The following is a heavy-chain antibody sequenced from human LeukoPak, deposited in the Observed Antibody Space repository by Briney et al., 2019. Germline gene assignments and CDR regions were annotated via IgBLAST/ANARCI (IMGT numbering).Heavy chain of an antibody. Sequence: ASVKVSCKASGYTFTGYYMHWVRQAPGQGLEWMGWINPNSGGTNYAQKFQGRVTMTRDTSISTAYMELSRLRSGDTAVYYCARVRLSNNWFDPWGQGTLVTVSS. CDR2: INPNSGGT. D-gene: IGHD3-16*02. CDR1: GYTFTGYY. CDR3: ARVRLSNNWFDP. V-gene: IGHV1-2*02. J-gene: IGHJ5*02.